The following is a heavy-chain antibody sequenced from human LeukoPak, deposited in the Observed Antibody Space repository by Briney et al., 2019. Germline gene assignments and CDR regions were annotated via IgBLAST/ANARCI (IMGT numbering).Heavy chain of an antibody. V-gene: IGHV1-8*01. Sequence: ASVKVSCKASGYTFASYDINWVRQATGQGPEWMGWMNPSSGNTGYAQTFQGRVSMTRDTSTNTAYLELSSLRSEDTAVYYCATHTYYYSLGSFAYWGQGTLVTVSS. CDR3: ATHTYYYSLGSFAY. D-gene: IGHD3-10*01. CDR1: GYTFASYD. CDR2: MNPSSGNT. J-gene: IGHJ4*02.